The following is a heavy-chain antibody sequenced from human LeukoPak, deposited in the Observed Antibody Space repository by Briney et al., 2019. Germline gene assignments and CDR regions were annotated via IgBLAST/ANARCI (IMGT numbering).Heavy chain of an antibody. CDR3: ATLGYCTNGVCSTFDY. CDR2: IYPGDSDT. Sequence: GESLQISCKGSGYSFTSYWIGWVRQLPGKGLEWMGIIYPGDSDTRYSPSFQGQVTISADKSISTAYLQWSSLKASDTAMYYCATLGYCTNGVCSTFDYWGQGTLVTVSS. D-gene: IGHD2-8*01. V-gene: IGHV5-51*01. CDR1: GYSFTSYW. J-gene: IGHJ4*02.